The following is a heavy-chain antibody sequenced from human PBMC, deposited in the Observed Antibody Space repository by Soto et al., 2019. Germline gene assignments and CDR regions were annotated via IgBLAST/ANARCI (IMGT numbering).Heavy chain of an antibody. CDR2: IYYSGST. D-gene: IGHD2-2*01. Sequence: QLQLQESGPGLVKPSETLSLTCTVSGGSISSSSYYWGWIRQPPGKGLEWIGSIYYSGSTYYNPSLTSRITISVDTSKNQFSLTLSSVTAADTAVYYCARQLHEIVVVPSLTNYYYYYMDVWGKGTTVTVSS. CDR3: ARQLHEIVVVPSLTNYYYYYMDV. V-gene: IGHV4-39*01. CDR1: GGSISSSSYY. J-gene: IGHJ6*03.